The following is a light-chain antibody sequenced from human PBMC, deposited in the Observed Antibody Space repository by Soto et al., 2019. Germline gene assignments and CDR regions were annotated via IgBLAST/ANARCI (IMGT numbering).Light chain of an antibody. J-gene: IGKJ4*01. Sequence: IVLTQSPGTLSLSPGERATLSCRASQSVSSSYLAWYQQKRGQAPRLLIHDASSRATGIPARFSGSGSGTDFTLTISSLEPEDFAVYYCQQRSNWQVTFGGGTKVDI. CDR1: QSVSSSY. CDR3: QQRSNWQVT. V-gene: IGKV3D-20*02. CDR2: DAS.